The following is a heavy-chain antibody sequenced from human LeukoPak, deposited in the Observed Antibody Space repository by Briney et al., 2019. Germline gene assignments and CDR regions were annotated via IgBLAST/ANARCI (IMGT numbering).Heavy chain of an antibody. D-gene: IGHD5-18*01. V-gene: IGHV3-21*01. CDR2: ISSSSSYI. Sequence: AGGSLRLSCAASGFTFSNYAMSWVRQAPGKGLEWVSSISSSSSYIYYADSVKGRFTISRDNAKNSLYLQMNSLRAEDTAVHHCARGATSEDTAIVTGYWGQGTLVTVSS. CDR1: GFTFSNYA. J-gene: IGHJ4*02. CDR3: ARGATSEDTAIVTGY.